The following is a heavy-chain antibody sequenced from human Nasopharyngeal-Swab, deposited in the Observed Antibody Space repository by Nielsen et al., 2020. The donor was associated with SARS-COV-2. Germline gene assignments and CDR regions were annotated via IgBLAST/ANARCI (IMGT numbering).Heavy chain of an antibody. Sequence: GGSLRLSCAASGFTFSSYAMSWVRQAPGKGLEWVSVIYSGGSSTYYAGSVKGRFTISRDNSKNTLYLQMNSLRAEDTAVYYCAKGSYGYDYWGQGTLVTVSS. J-gene: IGHJ4*02. CDR2: IYSGGSST. CDR1: GFTFSSYA. D-gene: IGHD5-18*01. V-gene: IGHV3-23*03. CDR3: AKGSYGYDY.